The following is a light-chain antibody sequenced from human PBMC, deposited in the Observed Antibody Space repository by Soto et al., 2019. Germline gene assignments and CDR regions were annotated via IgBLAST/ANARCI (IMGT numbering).Light chain of an antibody. CDR3: QQSFSFSAT. CDR2: AAT. V-gene: IGKV1-39*01. CDR1: QSISDS. J-gene: IGKJ4*01. Sequence: DIQMTQSPSSLAASVGDRVTITCRASQSISDSLNWYQHKPGTAPKLLIYAATSLQSGVPSRFSGGVSGTDFTLTISGLQPEDFVTYFCQQSFSFSATCRGGNKVEIK.